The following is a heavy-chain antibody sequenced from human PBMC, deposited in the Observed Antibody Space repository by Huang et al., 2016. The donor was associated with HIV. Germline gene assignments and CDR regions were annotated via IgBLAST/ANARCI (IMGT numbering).Heavy chain of an antibody. J-gene: IGHJ4*02. CDR3: ARLPGSITMIRGVITDPY. V-gene: IGHV4-39*02. CDR2: IYYRGST. D-gene: IGHD3-10*01. Sequence: QLQLQESGPGLVKPSETLSLTCTVSGGSIRSDNYYWGWIRQPPGKGLGWLGSIYYRGSTYCNPSLTRRVTITVDTSKNHFSLRMRSVTAADTAVYYCARLPGSITMIRGVITDPYWGQGTLVTVSS. CDR1: GGSIRSDNYY.